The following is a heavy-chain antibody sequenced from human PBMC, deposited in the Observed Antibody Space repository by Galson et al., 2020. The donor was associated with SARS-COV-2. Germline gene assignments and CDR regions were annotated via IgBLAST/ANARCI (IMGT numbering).Heavy chain of an antibody. CDR3: ARGFGDTVDAFDV. CDR1: GYSFSHKW. CDR2: IYPEDSDT. D-gene: IGHD5-18*01. Sequence: HGESLKISCQGSGYSFSHKWIGWVRQMPGKGLEWMGIIYPEDSDTRYSPSLQGQVTISDDKSTSTVYLQWISLKTSDTGIYYCARGFGDTVDAFDVWGQGTTVTVSS. V-gene: IGHV5-51*01. J-gene: IGHJ3*01.